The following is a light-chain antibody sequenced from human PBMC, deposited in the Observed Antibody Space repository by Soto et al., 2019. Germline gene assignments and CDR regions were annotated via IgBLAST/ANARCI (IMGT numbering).Light chain of an antibody. CDR3: QKYGSSLIN. Sequence: EFVLTQSPVTISLYSGARAKLSGRSSQSVSSSYLAWYQQKPGQAPRLLIYCASSRATGIPDRFSGSGSGTDFTLTISRLEPEDFAVYYCQKYGSSLINCGKGQRRAIK. CDR1: QSVSSSY. CDR2: CAS. J-gene: IGKJ5*01. V-gene: IGKV3-20*01.